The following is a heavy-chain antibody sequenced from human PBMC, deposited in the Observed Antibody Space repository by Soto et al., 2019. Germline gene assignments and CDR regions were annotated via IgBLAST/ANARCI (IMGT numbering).Heavy chain of an antibody. CDR1: GFSLSTSEVG. CDR3: AHNQPSSLIGYCSGGSCLGAFDY. J-gene: IGHJ4*02. D-gene: IGHD2-15*01. Sequence: QITLKESGPTLVKPTQTLTLTCTFSGFSLSTSEVGVGWIRQPPGKALEWLALIYWNDDKRYSPSLKSRLTITKDTSKNQVVLTMTNMDPVDTATYYCAHNQPSSLIGYCSGGSCLGAFDYWGQGTLVTVSS. CDR2: IYWNDDK. V-gene: IGHV2-5*01.